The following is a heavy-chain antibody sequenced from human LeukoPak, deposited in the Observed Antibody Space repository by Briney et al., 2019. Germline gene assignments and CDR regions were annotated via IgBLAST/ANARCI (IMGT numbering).Heavy chain of an antibody. CDR3: ARDPQGMDV. V-gene: IGHV3-48*03. Sequence: GGSLRLSCALSGFTLSSYEMICVRQATGKALEWVSYISSSGSTIYYADSVKGRFTISRDNAKNSLYLQMNSLRAEDTAVYYCARDPQGMDVWGKGTTVTVSS. J-gene: IGHJ6*04. CDR1: GFTLSSYE. CDR2: ISSSGSTI.